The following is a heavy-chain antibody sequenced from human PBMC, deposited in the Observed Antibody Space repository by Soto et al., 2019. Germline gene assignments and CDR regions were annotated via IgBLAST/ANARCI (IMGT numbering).Heavy chain of an antibody. D-gene: IGHD3-10*01. CDR3: ARSRSGAVADSFDF. J-gene: IGHJ4*02. CDR1: GFTFSSYA. CDR2: ISRDGTNK. Sequence: GGSLRHSCAASGFTFSSYAIHGVGEAPGKGLEWVAVISRDGTNKYYVDSVKGRFTISRDNSRNTLYLQMNSLRHEDAAVYYCARSRSGAVADSFDFWGQGTLVTVSS. V-gene: IGHV3-30*04.